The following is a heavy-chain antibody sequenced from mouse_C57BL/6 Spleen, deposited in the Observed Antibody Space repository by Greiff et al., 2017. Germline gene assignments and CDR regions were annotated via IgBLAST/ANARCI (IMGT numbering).Heavy chain of an antibody. CDR2: IDPSDSET. Sequence: QVQLQQPGAELVRPGSSVKLSCKASGYTFTSYWMHWVKQRPIQGLEWIGNIDPSDSETHYNQKFKDKATLTVDKSSSTAYMQLSSLTSEDSAVYYCARGPYYYGSRGYFDVWGTGTAVTVSS. V-gene: IGHV1-52*01. CDR3: ARGPYYYGSRGYFDV. CDR1: GYTFTSYW. J-gene: IGHJ1*03. D-gene: IGHD1-1*01.